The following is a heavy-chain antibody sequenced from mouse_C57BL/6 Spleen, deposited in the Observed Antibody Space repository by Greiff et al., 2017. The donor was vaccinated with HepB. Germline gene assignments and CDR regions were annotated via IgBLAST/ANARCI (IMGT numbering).Heavy chain of an antibody. V-gene: IGHV1-54*01. J-gene: IGHJ2*01. CDR3: ARGYDYFDY. CDR2: INPGSGGT. Sequence: QVQLQQSGAELVRPGTSVKVSCKASGYAFTNYLIEWVKQRPGQGLEWIGVINPGSGGTNYNEKFKGKATLTADKSSSTAYMQLSSLTSEDSAVYFCARGYDYFDYWGQGTTLTVSS. CDR1: GYAFTNYL. D-gene: IGHD2-4*01.